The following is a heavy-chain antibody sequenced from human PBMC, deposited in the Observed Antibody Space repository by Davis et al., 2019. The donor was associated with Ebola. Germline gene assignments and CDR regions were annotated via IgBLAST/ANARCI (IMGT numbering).Heavy chain of an antibody. CDR2: INTATGYT. Sequence: ASVKVSCKPSGYTFSSYGFAWVRQAPGQRLEYMGWINTATGYTIYSQKFQGRVTMTRDTSASTAHMELSGLTSEDTALYYCARDADDVLTGSNWFDPWGQGTLVFVSS. J-gene: IGHJ5*02. CDR3: ARDADDVLTGSNWFDP. D-gene: IGHD3-9*01. V-gene: IGHV1-3*04. CDR1: GYTFSSYG.